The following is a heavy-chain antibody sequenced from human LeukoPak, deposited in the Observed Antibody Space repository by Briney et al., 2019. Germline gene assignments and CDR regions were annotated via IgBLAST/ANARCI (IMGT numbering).Heavy chain of an antibody. J-gene: IGHJ4*02. V-gene: IGHV4-59*08. Sequence: SETLSLTCTVSGDSISSYYWSWIRQPPGKGLEWIGYIYYSGSTNYNPSLKSRVTISVDTSKNQFSLKLSSVTAADTAVYYCARGGMGVVYWGQGTLVTVSS. CDR1: GDSISSYY. D-gene: IGHD3-16*01. CDR2: IYYSGST. CDR3: ARGGMGVVY.